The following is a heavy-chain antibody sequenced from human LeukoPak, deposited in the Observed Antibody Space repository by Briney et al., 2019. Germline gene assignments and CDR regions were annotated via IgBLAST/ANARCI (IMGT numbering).Heavy chain of an antibody. J-gene: IGHJ4*02. V-gene: IGHV3-53*01. CDR3: ARDDHYDSSGSLAY. Sequence: GRSLRLSCAASGFTVSSNYMSWVRQAPGKGLEWVSVIYSGGSTYYADSVKGRFTISRDNSKNTLYLQMNSLRAEDTAVYYCARDDHYDSSGSLAYWGQGTLVTVSS. CDR2: IYSGGST. D-gene: IGHD3-22*01. CDR1: GFTVSSNY.